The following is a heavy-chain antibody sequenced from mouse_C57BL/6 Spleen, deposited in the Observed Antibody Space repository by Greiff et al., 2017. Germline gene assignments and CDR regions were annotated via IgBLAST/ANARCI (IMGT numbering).Heavy chain of an antibody. Sequence: VQVVESGPELVKPGASVKISCKASGYAFSSSWMNWVKQRPGKGLEWIGRIYPGDGDTNYNGKFKGKATLTADKSSSTAYMQLSSLTSEDSAVYCCARAPPYGSSPYYFDYWGQGTTLTVSS. J-gene: IGHJ2*01. V-gene: IGHV1-82*01. CDR2: IYPGDGDT. CDR1: GYAFSSSW. CDR3: ARAPPYGSSPYYFDY. D-gene: IGHD1-1*01.